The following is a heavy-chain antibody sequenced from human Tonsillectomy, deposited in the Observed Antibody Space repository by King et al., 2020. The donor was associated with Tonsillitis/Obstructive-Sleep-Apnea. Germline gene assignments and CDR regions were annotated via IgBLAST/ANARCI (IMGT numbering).Heavy chain of an antibody. V-gene: IGHV3-23*04. J-gene: IGHJ6*03. Sequence: VQLVESGGGLVQPGGSLRLSCAASGFTFSSYAMSWVRQAPGKGLEWVSAISGSGGSTYYADSVKGRFTISRDHSKNTLYLQMSSLRAEDTAVYYCAKAPSDTSMADYYYYMDVWGKGTTVTVSS. CDR2: ISGSGGST. D-gene: IGHD5-18*01. CDR1: GFTFSSYA. CDR3: AKAPSDTSMADYYYYMDV.